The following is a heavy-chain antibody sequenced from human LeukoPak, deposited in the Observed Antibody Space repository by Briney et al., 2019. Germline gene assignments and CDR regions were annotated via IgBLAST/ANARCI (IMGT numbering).Heavy chain of an antibody. CDR3: ARGWGHYDIEYFQN. V-gene: IGHV1-8*01. Sequence: GASVKVSCKASGYTFTDYDINWVRQATGQGLEWMGRMNCNSGNTAYAQNFQGRVTMTRDTSTSTAYMELSSLRSDDTAVYYCARGWGHYDIEYFQNWGQGTLVTVSS. D-gene: IGHD3-3*01. CDR1: GYTFTDYD. CDR2: MNCNSGNT. J-gene: IGHJ1*01.